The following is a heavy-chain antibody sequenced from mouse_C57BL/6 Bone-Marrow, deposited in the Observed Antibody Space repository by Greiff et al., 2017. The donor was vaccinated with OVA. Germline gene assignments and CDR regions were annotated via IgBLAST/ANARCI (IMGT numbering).Heavy chain of an antibody. Sequence: VQLQQSGGGLVQPGGSLKLSCAASGIAFSRYWMSWVRRAPGKGLEWIGEINPDSSTINYAPSLKDKFIISRDNAKNTLYLQMSKVRSEDTALYYCARNWDVGFDYWGQGTTLTVSS. V-gene: IGHV4-1*01. CDR1: GIAFSRYW. CDR2: INPDSSTI. CDR3: ARNWDVGFDY. J-gene: IGHJ2*01. D-gene: IGHD4-1*01.